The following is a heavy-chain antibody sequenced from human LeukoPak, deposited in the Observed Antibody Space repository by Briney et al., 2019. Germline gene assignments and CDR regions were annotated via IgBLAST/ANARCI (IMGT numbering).Heavy chain of an antibody. D-gene: IGHD3-10*01. J-gene: IGHJ4*02. V-gene: IGHV4-34*01. CDR2: INHSGST. CDR3: ARGRGLVGGDFQFDY. CDR1: GGSFSGYY. Sequence: PSETLSLTCAVYGGSFSGYYWSWIRQPPGKGLEWIGEINHSGSTNYNPSLKSRVTISVDTSKNQFSLKLSSVTAADTAVYYCARGRGLVGGDFQFDYWGQGTLVTVSS.